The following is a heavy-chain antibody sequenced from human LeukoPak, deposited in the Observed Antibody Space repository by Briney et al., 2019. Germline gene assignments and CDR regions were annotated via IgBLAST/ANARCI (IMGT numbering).Heavy chain of an antibody. V-gene: IGHV3-23*01. CDR3: ARRIVGATIDY. CDR2: ISGSGGST. D-gene: IGHD1-26*01. CDR1: GFTFSSYA. J-gene: IGHJ4*02. Sequence: GGSLRLSCAASGFTFSSYAMSWVRQAPGKGLEWVSAISGSGGSTYCADSVKGRFTISRDNSKNTLYLQMNSLRAEDTAVYYCARRIVGATIDYWGQGTLVTVSS.